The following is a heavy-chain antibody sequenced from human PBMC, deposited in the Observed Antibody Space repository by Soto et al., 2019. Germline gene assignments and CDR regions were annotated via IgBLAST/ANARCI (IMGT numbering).Heavy chain of an antibody. D-gene: IGHD5-18*01. CDR3: AKDIVRYTYGACDY. CDR1: GFTFNTYG. Sequence: QLLESGGGFIQPGVSPRVSCAASGFTFNTYGMYWVRQAPGKGLEWVAAISYDGSNKYHADSVKGRFTISRDNSKNTLYLQMNSLRVEDTAVYYCAKDIVRYTYGACDYWGQGALVTVSS. V-gene: IGHV3-30*18. CDR2: ISYDGSNK. J-gene: IGHJ4*02.